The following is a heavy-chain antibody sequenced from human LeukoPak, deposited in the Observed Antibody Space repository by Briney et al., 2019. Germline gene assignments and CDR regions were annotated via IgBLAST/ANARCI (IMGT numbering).Heavy chain of an antibody. CDR2: MNPNSGNT. D-gene: IGHD3-3*01. V-gene: IGHV1-8*01. J-gene: IGHJ5*02. CDR3: ASGLGYDFWSGFYHPFDP. Sequence: ASVKVSCKASGYTFTSYDINWVRQATGQGLEWMGWMNPNSGNTSYAQKFQGRVTMTRNTSISTAYMELSSLRSEDTAVYYCASGLGYDFWSGFYHPFDPWGQGTLVTVSS. CDR1: GYTFTSYD.